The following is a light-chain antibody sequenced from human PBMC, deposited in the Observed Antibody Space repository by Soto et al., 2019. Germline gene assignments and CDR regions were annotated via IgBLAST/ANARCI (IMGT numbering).Light chain of an antibody. Sequence: EIVMTQSPATLSVSPGERATLSCRASQSVSNNLAWYQQKPGQAPRLLIYGASTRATGIPVRFSGSGSGTEFTLTISSLQSEDFALYYCQQYNNWWTFGQGTKVEIK. CDR2: GAS. V-gene: IGKV3-15*01. CDR3: QQYNNWWT. CDR1: QSVSNN. J-gene: IGKJ1*01.